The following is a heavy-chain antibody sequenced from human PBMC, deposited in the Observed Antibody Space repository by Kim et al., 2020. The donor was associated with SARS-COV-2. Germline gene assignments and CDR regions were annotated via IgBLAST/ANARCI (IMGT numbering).Heavy chain of an antibody. CDR1: GGSISSGGYY. CDR3: ARYYYDSSGYSDFDY. Sequence: SETLSLTCTVSGGSISSGGYYWSWIRQHPGKGLEWIGYIYYSGCTYYNPSLKSRVTISVDTSKNQFSLKLSSVTAADTAVYYCARYYYDSSGYSDFDYWGQGTLVTVSS. CDR2: IYYSGCT. V-gene: IGHV4-31*03. J-gene: IGHJ4*02. D-gene: IGHD3-22*01.